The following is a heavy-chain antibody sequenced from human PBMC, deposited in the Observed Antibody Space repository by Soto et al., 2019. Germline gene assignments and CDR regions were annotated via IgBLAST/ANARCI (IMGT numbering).Heavy chain of an antibody. CDR1: GASIASYF. J-gene: IGHJ4*02. CDR2: IYHSGST. Sequence: PSETLSLTCDFSGASIASYFWTWIRQPPGKGLEWIGYIYHSGSTKYNPSLKSRVAMSVDTSKKQFSLRLSSVTPADTGVYYCARDRYYDSTGYFDYWGQGIRVTVSS. D-gene: IGHD3-22*01. CDR3: ARDRYYDSTGYFDY. V-gene: IGHV4-59*01.